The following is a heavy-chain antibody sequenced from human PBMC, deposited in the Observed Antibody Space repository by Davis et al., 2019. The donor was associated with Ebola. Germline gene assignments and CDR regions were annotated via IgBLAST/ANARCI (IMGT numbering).Heavy chain of an antibody. CDR3: AREKGPIFWSGYRNWFDP. CDR1: AGSISSSGYY. V-gene: IGHV4-39*07. CDR2: MYYSGST. J-gene: IGHJ5*02. Sequence: PSQTLSLTCTVSAGSISSSGYYWGWIRQPPGKGLEWIGCMYYSGSTNYNPSLKSRVTISVDKSKNQFSRKLSSVTAADTAVDYCAREKGPIFWSGYRNWFDPWGQGTLVTVSS. D-gene: IGHD3-3*01.